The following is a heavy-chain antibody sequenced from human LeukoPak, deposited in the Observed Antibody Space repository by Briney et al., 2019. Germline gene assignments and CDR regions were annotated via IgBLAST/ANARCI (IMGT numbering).Heavy chain of an antibody. CDR1: GGSISSYY. Sequence: SETLSLTCTVSGGSISSYYWSWIRQPPGPGLEWIGYIYYSGSTNYNPSLKSRVTISVDTSKNQFSLKLSSVTAADTAVYYCARDDRAAAGALGYWGQGTLVTVSS. D-gene: IGHD6-13*01. CDR3: ARDDRAAAGALGY. CDR2: IYYSGST. V-gene: IGHV4-59*01. J-gene: IGHJ4*02.